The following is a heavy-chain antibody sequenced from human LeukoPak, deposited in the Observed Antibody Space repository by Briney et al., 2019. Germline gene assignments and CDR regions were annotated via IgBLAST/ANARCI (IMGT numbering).Heavy chain of an antibody. V-gene: IGHV1-69*13. D-gene: IGHD3-10*01. J-gene: IGHJ4*02. CDR1: GYTFTGYY. Sequence: GASVKVSCKASGYTFTGYYMHWVRQAPGQGLEWMGGIIPIFGTANYAQKFQGRVTITADESTSTAYMELSSLRSEDTAVYYCARDLNYYGSGSYHFDYWGQGTLVTVSS. CDR2: IIPIFGTA. CDR3: ARDLNYYGSGSYHFDY.